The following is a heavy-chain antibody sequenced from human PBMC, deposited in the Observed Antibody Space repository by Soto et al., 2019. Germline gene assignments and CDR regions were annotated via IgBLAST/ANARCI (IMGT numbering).Heavy chain of an antibody. D-gene: IGHD3-22*01. CDR1: GFTFSSYA. Sequence: GGSLSLSCAASGFTFSSYAMSWVRQAPGKGLEWVSVSDSAGRTYYADSVKGRFTISRDNSKNTLYLQMNSLRAEDTAVYSCAKVGNSYERYYFDYWGQGTLVTVSS. J-gene: IGHJ4*02. V-gene: IGHV3-23*01. CDR3: AKVGNSYERYYFDY. CDR2: SDSAGRT.